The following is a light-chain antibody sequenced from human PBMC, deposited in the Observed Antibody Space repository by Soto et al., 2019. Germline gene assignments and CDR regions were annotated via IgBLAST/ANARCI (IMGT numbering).Light chain of an antibody. CDR1: QSVSLS. J-gene: IGKJ1*01. Sequence: EIVLTQAPATLSVSLGDSATLSCRASQSVSLSLAWYQMRPGQPPRLLIYGASTRATDIHARFSGSGSVTDFTLTISSLQSEEYAVYFGQQYHIWPSLTFGQGTKVELK. V-gene: IGKV3-15*01. CDR2: GAS. CDR3: QQYHIWPSLT.